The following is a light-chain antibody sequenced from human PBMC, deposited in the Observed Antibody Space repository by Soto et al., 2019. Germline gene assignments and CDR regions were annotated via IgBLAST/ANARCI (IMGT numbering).Light chain of an antibody. CDR2: GAS. CDR1: ESVNSNY. V-gene: IGKV3-20*01. CDR3: QQYNNWPPLT. Sequence: EIVLTQSPGTLSLSPGERATLSCRASESVNSNYLGWYQQKPGQAPRLLIYGASSRATGIPDRFSGSGSGTDFTLIISSLQSEDFAVYYCQQYNNWPPLTFGGGTKVDIK. J-gene: IGKJ4*01.